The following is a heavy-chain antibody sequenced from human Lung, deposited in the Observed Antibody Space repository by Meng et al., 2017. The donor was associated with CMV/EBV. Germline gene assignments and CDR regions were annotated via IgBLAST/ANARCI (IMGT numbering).Heavy chain of an antibody. CDR1: GGAFSSLT. V-gene: IGHV1-69*10. CDR2: IVPMLHIT. J-gene: IGHJ5*02. CDR3: ARVLPGYSNSWYWFDP. D-gene: IGHD5-18*01. Sequence: XVXVSXXASGGAFSSLTIGWVRQAPGQGLEWMGRIVPMLHITDYAQKFQGRVTFSADESTNTAYMELSSLRSEDTAVYYCARVLPGYSNSWYWFDPWGQGTXVTVSS.